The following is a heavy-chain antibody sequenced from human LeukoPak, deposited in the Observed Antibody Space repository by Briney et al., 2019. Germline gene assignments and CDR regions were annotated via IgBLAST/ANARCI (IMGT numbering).Heavy chain of an antibody. Sequence: GGSLRLSCAASRFTFSDYSMNWVRQAPGKGLEWVAFIQHDGSNKYYADSVKGRFTISRDNSKNTLYLQMNSLRAEDTAVYYCAKGRYYYDNSGYSSLDYWGQGTLVTVSS. V-gene: IGHV3-30*02. CDR3: AKGRYYYDNSGYSSLDY. CDR1: RFTFSDYS. D-gene: IGHD3-22*01. CDR2: IQHDGSNK. J-gene: IGHJ4*02.